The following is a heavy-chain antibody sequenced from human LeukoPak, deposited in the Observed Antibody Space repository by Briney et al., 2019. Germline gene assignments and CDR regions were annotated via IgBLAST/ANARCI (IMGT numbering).Heavy chain of an antibody. CDR3: AREIRGYSGYGFFDY. CDR1: GFTFSSYS. V-gene: IGHV3-21*01. CDR2: ISSSSSYI. J-gene: IGHJ4*02. D-gene: IGHD5-12*01. Sequence: GGSLRLSCAASGFTFSSYSMNWVRQAPGKGLEWGSSISSSSSYIYYADSVKGRFTISRDNAKNSLYLQMNSLRVEDTAVYYCAREIRGYSGYGFFDYWGQGTLVTVSS.